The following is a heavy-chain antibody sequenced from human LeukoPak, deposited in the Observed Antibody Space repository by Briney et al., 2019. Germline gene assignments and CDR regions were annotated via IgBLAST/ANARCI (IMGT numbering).Heavy chain of an antibody. CDR3: ASHYDILTGYYSRRGYYGMDV. CDR2: MNPNSGNT. D-gene: IGHD3-9*01. CDR1: GYTFTSYD. Sequence: ASVKVSCKASGYTFTSYDINWVRQATGQGLEWMGWMNPNSGNTGYAQKFQGRVTMTRNTSISTAYMELSSLRSEDTAVYYCASHYDILTGYYSRRGYYGMDVWGQGTTVTVSS. V-gene: IGHV1-8*01. J-gene: IGHJ6*02.